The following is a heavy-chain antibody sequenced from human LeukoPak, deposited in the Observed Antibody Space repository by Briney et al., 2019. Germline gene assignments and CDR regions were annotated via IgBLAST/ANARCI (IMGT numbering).Heavy chain of an antibody. Sequence: GGSLRLSCAASGFTFDAHWMSWVRQAPGKGLEWVANITQDGNEKYYVDSVKGRFTIYRDNAKNSLYLQMNSLRADDTAVYYCARDPLTQNDYWGQGTLVAVSS. V-gene: IGHV3-7*01. J-gene: IGHJ4*02. D-gene: IGHD1-14*01. CDR2: ITQDGNEK. CDR3: ARDPLTQNDY. CDR1: GFTFDAHW.